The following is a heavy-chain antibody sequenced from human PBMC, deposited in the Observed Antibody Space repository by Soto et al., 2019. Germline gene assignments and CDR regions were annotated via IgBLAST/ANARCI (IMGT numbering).Heavy chain of an antibody. CDR1: GSTFSSHG. CDR2: IWHDGSNK. V-gene: IGHV3-33*01. CDR3: ARDYNDFWSGHFDY. D-gene: IGHD3-3*01. J-gene: IGHJ4*02. Sequence: GGSLRLSCASSGSTFSSHGMHWVRQAPGKGPEWVADIWHDGSNKDYVDSVKGRFTISRDNSKNTVYLQMNSLRAEDTAVYYCARDYNDFWSGHFDYWGQGALVTVSS.